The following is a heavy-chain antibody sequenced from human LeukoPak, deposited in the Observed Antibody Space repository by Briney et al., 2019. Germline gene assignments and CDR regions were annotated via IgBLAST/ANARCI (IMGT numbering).Heavy chain of an antibody. CDR3: AKEKEFYFDN. CDR1: GFTFSSNY. D-gene: IGHD3-10*01. CDR2: IYPGGRT. Sequence: GGSLRLSCAASGFTFSSNYMSWVRQAPGKGLEWVSVIYPGGRTYYADSVKGRFTISRDNSKNTLYLQLNSLRAEDTAVYYCAKEKEFYFDNWGQGALVTVSS. J-gene: IGHJ4*02. V-gene: IGHV3-53*01.